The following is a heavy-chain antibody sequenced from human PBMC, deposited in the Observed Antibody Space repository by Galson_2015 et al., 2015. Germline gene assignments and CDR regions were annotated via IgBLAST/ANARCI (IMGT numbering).Heavy chain of an antibody. Sequence: SLRLSCAASGFTFSSYGMHWVRQAPGKGLEWVAVIWYDGSNKYYADSVKGRFTISRDNSKNTLYLQMNSLRAEDTAVYYCAKGEAEYSGSYQGAFDIWGQGTMVTVSS. CDR3: AKGEAEYSGSYQGAFDI. CDR2: IWYDGSNK. V-gene: IGHV3-33*06. D-gene: IGHD1-26*01. CDR1: GFTFSSYG. J-gene: IGHJ3*02.